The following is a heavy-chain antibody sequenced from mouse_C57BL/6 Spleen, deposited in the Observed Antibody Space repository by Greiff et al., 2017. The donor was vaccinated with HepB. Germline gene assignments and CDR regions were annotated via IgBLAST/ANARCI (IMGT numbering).Heavy chain of an antibody. CDR3: ARDQVLENAMDY. CDR2: ISDGGSYT. J-gene: IGHJ4*01. Sequence: EVKLMESGGGLVKPGGSLKLSCAASGFTFSSYAMSWVRQTPEKRLEWVATISDGGSYTYYPDNVKGRFTISRDNAKNNLYLQMSHLKSEDTAMYYCARDQVLENAMDYWGQGTSVTVSS. V-gene: IGHV5-4*01. CDR1: GFTFSSYA. D-gene: IGHD2-14*01.